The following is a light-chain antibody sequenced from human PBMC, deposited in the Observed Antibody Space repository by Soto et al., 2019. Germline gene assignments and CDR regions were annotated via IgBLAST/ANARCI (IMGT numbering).Light chain of an antibody. CDR2: EVR. V-gene: IGLV2-14*01. CDR1: SSDVGGYNY. J-gene: IGLJ1*01. CDR3: TSYTSSSPYV. Sequence: QSALTQPASVSGSPGQSITISCTGTSSDVGGYNYVSWYQQHHGKAPKLMIYEVRNRPSGISNRFSGSKSGNTASLTISGLQAEDEADYYCTSYTSSSPYVFGTGTKVTVL.